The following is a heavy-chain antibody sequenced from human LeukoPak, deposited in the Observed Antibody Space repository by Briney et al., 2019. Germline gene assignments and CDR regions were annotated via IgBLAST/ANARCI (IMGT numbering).Heavy chain of an antibody. CDR3: VVTTRSKSFDY. Sequence: PGGSLRLSCAASGFTFSSYWMSWVRQAPGKGLEWVAQIKQDGSEKTYVDSAKGRFTVSRDNAENSLFLQMDSLRVEDTAFYYCVVTTRSKSFDYWGQGTLVTVSS. CDR2: IKQDGSEK. D-gene: IGHD1-1*01. CDR1: GFTFSSYW. V-gene: IGHV3-7*01. J-gene: IGHJ4*02.